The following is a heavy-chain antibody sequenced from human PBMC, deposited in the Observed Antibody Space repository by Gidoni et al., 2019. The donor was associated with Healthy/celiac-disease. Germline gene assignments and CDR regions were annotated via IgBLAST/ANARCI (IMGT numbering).Heavy chain of an antibody. CDR2: IIPIVGTA. Sequence: QVQLVQSGAEVKKPGSSVKVSCKASGGTFSSYAISWVRQAPGQGLEWMGGIIPIVGTANYAQKFQGRVTITADESTSTAYMELSSLRSEDTAVYYCARAGGSYYDDSETAEYFQHWGQGTLVTVSS. J-gene: IGHJ1*01. D-gene: IGHD1-26*01. CDR3: ARAGGSYYDDSETAEYFQH. V-gene: IGHV1-69*01. CDR1: GGTFSSYA.